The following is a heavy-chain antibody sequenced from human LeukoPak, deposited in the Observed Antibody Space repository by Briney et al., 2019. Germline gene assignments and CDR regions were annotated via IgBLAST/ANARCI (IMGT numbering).Heavy chain of an antibody. CDR2: INHSGST. D-gene: IGHD3-9*01. J-gene: IGHJ5*02. V-gene: IGHV4-34*01. Sequence: SETLSLTCAVYGGSFSGYYWSWIRQPPGKGLEWIGEINHSGSTNYNPSLKSRVTISVDTSKNQFSLKLSSVTAADTAVYYCARHLRYFDWSSPNWFDPWGQGTLVTVSS. CDR3: ARHLRYFDWSSPNWFDP. CDR1: GGSFSGYY.